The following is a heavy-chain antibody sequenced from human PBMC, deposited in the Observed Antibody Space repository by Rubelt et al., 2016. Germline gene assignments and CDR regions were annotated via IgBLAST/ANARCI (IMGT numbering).Heavy chain of an antibody. Sequence: PGEGLEYVSAISSNGGSTYYADSVKGRFTISRHNSKNTLYLQMNSLRAEDTAVYYCARGTYLGHWGQGTLVTVSS. V-gene: IGHV3-64*04. CDR3: ARGTYLGH. J-gene: IGHJ4*02. CDR2: ISSNGGST.